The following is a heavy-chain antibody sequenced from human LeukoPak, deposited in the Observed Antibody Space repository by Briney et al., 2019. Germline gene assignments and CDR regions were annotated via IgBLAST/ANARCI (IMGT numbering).Heavy chain of an antibody. Sequence: ASVKVSCKASGYTFTSYGISWVRQAPGKGLEWMGLVDPEDGETIYAEKFQGRVTITADTSTDTAYMELSSLRSEDTAVYYCATSSQKDYYDSSGYSSYYMDVWGKGTTVTVSS. D-gene: IGHD3-22*01. J-gene: IGHJ6*03. CDR1: GYTFTSYG. CDR2: VDPEDGET. V-gene: IGHV1-69-2*01. CDR3: ATSSQKDYYDSSGYSSYYMDV.